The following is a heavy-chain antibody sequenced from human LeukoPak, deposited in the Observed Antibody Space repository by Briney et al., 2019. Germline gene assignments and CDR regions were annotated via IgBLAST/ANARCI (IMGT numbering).Heavy chain of an antibody. J-gene: IGHJ4*02. V-gene: IGHV3-48*01. Sequence: GGSLRLSCAASGFTFSTYWMNWVRQAPGKGLEWVSYISSGSSTIYYADSVKGRFTISRDNAKNSLYLQMNSLRAEDTAVYYCARSVDIDYWGQGTLVTVSS. CDR2: ISSGSSTI. D-gene: IGHD5-12*01. CDR3: ARSVDIDY. CDR1: GFTFSTYW.